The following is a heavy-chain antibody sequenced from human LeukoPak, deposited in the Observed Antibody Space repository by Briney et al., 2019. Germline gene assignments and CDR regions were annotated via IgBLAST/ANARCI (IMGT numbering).Heavy chain of an antibody. V-gene: IGHV3-11*06. J-gene: IGHJ3*02. CDR2: ISGNSGDT. CDR3: ARDRIVGATADAFDI. Sequence: PGGSLRLSCVASGFTFSASYMTWVRQPPGKGLEWLSYISGNSGDTNYADSVKGRFTVSRDNAKNSLYLQMNSLRAEDTAVYYCARDRIVGATADAFDIWGQGTMVTVSS. D-gene: IGHD1-26*01. CDR1: GFTFSASY.